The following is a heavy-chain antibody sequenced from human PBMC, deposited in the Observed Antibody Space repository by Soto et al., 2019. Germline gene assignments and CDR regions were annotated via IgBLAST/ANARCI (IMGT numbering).Heavy chain of an antibody. CDR1: GDTFTANY. J-gene: IGHJ4*02. D-gene: IGHD1-26*01. CDR2: INPKSGGT. V-gene: IGHV1-2*02. Sequence: QVQLLQSGAEVKKPGASVKVSCKSSGDTFTANYIHWVRQAPGQGFVWMGWINPKSGGTKYPQKFQGRVTMTRDTPLSTVYMTLTRLTSEDTAVYYCARGLAKGGGSAGFDYWGQGTLVTVSS. CDR3: ARGLAKGGGSAGFDY.